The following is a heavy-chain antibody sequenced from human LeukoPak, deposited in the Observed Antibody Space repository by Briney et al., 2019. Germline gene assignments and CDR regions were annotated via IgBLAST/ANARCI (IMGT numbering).Heavy chain of an antibody. J-gene: IGHJ4*02. CDR1: GYSFTSYW. D-gene: IGHD3-3*01. CDR3: ARRRADFWSGYYFDY. Sequence: GESLKISCKGSGYSFTSYWIGWVRQMPGKGLEWTGIIYPGDSDTRYSPSFQGQVTISADKSISTAYLQWSSLKASDTAMYYCARRRADFWSGYYFDYWGQGTLVTVSS. V-gene: IGHV5-51*01. CDR2: IYPGDSDT.